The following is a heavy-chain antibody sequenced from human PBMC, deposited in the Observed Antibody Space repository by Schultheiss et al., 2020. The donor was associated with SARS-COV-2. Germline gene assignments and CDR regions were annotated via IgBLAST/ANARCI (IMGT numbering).Heavy chain of an antibody. D-gene: IGHD3-22*01. Sequence: SETLSLTCTVSGGSISSYYWSWIRQPPGKGLEWIGYIYYSGSTYYNPSLKSRVTISVDRSKNQFSLKLSSVTAADTAVYYCARGPRFYDSSGSIGYWGQGTLVTVSS. CDR3: ARGPRFYDSSGSIGY. J-gene: IGHJ4*02. CDR2: IYYSGST. V-gene: IGHV4-59*12. CDR1: GGSISSYY.